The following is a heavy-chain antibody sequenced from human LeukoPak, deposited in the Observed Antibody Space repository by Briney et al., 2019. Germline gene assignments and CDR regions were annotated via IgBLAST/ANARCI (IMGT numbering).Heavy chain of an antibody. CDR2: VSYSGTV. Sequence: SETLSLTCTVSGVSISSDDYLWGWIRQSPGKGLEWIASVSYSGTVYYNPSLESRVTISLDTSKNQFSLKLNSVTAADTAVYYCASFYCSGGSCYQYFSYYYMDVWGKGTTVTISS. V-gene: IGHV4-39*01. CDR1: GVSISSDDYL. J-gene: IGHJ6*03. CDR3: ASFYCSGGSCYQYFSYYYMDV. D-gene: IGHD2-15*01.